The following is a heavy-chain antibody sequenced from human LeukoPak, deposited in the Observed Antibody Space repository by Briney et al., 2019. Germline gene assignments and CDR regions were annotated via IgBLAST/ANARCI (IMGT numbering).Heavy chain of an antibody. CDR2: IKQDRSEK. CDR3: ASDREYYYASGSFDY. CDR1: GFTFSSYW. V-gene: IGHV3-7*04. Sequence: GGSLRLSCAASGFTFSSYWMSWVRQAPGKGLEWVANIKQDRSEKNYVDSVKGRFTISRDNAKNSLHLQMNSLRAEDTAVYCCASDREYYYASGSFDYWGQGTLVTVSS. D-gene: IGHD3-10*01. J-gene: IGHJ4*02.